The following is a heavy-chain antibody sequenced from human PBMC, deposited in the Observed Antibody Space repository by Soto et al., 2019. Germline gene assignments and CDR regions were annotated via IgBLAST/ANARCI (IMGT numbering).Heavy chain of an antibody. Sequence: EVQLLESGGGLVQPGGSLRLSCAASGFTFSSYAMSWVRQAPGQGLEWVSGISGSGGRTYYADSVKGRLTISRDNSKNTLYLQMNSLRAEDTAVYYCAKDITFGGVIAEYGMDVWGQGTTVTVSS. CDR1: GFTFSSYA. J-gene: IGHJ6*02. D-gene: IGHD3-16*02. V-gene: IGHV3-23*01. CDR2: ISGSGGRT. CDR3: AKDITFGGVIAEYGMDV.